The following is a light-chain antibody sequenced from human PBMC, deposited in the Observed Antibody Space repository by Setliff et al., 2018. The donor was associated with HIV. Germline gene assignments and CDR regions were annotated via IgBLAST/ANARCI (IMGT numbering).Light chain of an antibody. CDR1: SSDVGAYNY. V-gene: IGLV2-11*01. CDR3: CSYAGSYTYI. J-gene: IGLJ1*01. CDR2: DVT. Sequence: QSALTQPASVSGSPGQSITISCAGSSSDVGAYNYVSWYQHHPGKAPKLMIYDVTKRPSGVPDRFSGSKSGNTASLTISGLQAEDEAYYYCCSYAGSYTYIFGTGTKVTV.